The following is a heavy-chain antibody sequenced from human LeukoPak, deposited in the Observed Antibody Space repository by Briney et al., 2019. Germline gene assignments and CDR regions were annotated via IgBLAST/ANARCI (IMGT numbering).Heavy chain of an antibody. J-gene: IGHJ3*02. V-gene: IGHV4-34*01. D-gene: IGHD3-9*01. CDR3: ARGPPDLSRYFDWSQSHDAFDI. CDR1: GGSFSGYY. CDR2: INHSGST. Sequence: SSETLSLTCAVYGGSFSGYYWSWIRQPPGKGLEWIGEINHSGSTNYNPSLKSRVTISVDTSKNQFSLKLSSVTAADTAVYYCARGPPDLSRYFDWSQSHDAFDIWGQGTMVTVSS.